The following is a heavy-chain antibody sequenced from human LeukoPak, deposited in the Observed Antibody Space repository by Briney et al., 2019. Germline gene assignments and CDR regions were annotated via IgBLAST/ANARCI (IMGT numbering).Heavy chain of an antibody. CDR2: VYSDGST. D-gene: IGHD1-20*01. CDR1: GLTVRNNY. Sequence: GGSLRLSCAASGLTVRNNYMGWVRQAPGKGLEWVSVVYSDGSTYYADSVKGRFTISRDNSKNTLYLQMNSLRVEDSAEYFCARGDNWNPIDPWGQGILVTVSS. J-gene: IGHJ5*02. V-gene: IGHV3-53*01. CDR3: ARGDNWNPIDP.